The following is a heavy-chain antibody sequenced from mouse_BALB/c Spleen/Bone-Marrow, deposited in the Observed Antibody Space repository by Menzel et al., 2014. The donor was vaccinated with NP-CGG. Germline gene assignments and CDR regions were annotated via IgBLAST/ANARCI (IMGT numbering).Heavy chain of an antibody. CDR1: GYAFNSYW. D-gene: IGHD2-2*01. CDR2: IYPGDGET. Sequence: LVESGAELVRPGSSVKISCKASGYAFNSYWMTWVKQRPGQGLEWIGQIYPGDGETNYNGKFKGKATLTADKSSSTAYMQLSGLTSEDSAVYFCAKVTTGFAYWGQGTLVTVSA. J-gene: IGHJ3*01. V-gene: IGHV1-80*01. CDR3: AKVTTGFAY.